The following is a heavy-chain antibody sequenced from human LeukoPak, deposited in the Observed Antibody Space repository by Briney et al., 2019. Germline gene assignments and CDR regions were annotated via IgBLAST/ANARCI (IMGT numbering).Heavy chain of an antibody. Sequence: KTGGSLRLSCAVSGFTFSDYYMSWIRQAPGKGLEWVSYISSSSSYTKYADSVKGRFTISRGNAKNSLYLQMNSLRAEDTGVYYCARGGGRDGYPSDYWGQGTLVTVSS. CDR2: ISSSSSYT. J-gene: IGHJ4*02. CDR3: ARGGGRDGYPSDY. V-gene: IGHV3-11*05. D-gene: IGHD5-24*01. CDR1: GFTFSDYY.